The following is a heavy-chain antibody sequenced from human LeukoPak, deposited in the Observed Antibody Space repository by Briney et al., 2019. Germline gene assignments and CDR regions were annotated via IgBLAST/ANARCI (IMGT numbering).Heavy chain of an antibody. CDR2: ISYDGGNK. CDR1: GFTFSNYG. D-gene: IGHD3-3*01. V-gene: IGHV3-30*18. Sequence: GGSLRLSCAASGFTFSNYGMHWVRQAPGKRLEWVILISYDGGNKYYADSVKGRFTISRDNSKNTLYLQMNSLRAVDTAVYYCAKDYRPHDFWSGLVDYWGQGTLVTVSS. J-gene: IGHJ4*02. CDR3: AKDYRPHDFWSGLVDY.